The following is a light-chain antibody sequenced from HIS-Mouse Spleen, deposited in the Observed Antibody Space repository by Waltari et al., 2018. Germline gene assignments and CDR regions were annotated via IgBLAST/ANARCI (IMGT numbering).Light chain of an antibody. J-gene: IGLJ2*01. CDR1: SSDVGGYNY. Sequence: QSALTQPASVSGSPGQSITISCTGTSSDVGGYNYVSRYQQHPGKAPKRMIYDVSNRPSGVSNRFSGSKSGNTASLTISGLQAEDEADYYCSSYTSSSTLDVVFGGGTKLTVL. V-gene: IGLV2-14*03. CDR3: SSYTSSSTLDVV. CDR2: DVS.